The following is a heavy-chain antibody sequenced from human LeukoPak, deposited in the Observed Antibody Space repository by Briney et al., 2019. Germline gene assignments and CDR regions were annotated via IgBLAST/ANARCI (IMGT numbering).Heavy chain of an antibody. D-gene: IGHD6-13*01. V-gene: IGHV3-7*01. CDR2: IKQDGSEK. Sequence: GGSLRLSCAASGFTFSSYWMSWVRQAPGKGLEWVANIKQDGSEKYYVDSVKGRFTISRDNAKNSLYLQMNSLRAEDTAVYYCARESGYSSSWYLSSYWGQGTLVTVSS. J-gene: IGHJ4*02. CDR1: GFTFSSYW. CDR3: ARESGYSSSWYLSSY.